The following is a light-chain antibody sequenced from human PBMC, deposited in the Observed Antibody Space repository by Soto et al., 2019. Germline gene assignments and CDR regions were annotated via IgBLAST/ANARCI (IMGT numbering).Light chain of an antibody. CDR1: QSVFQSFHRKNL. J-gene: IGKJ2*01. CDR3: HQYYRSPNT. Sequence: IVMTQSPDSLAVSLGERATINCRSSQSVFQSFHRKNLIAWYQQKPGQPPKLLFYWASARESGVPDRFSVSESGTDFTLTINSLQADDVAVYDCHQYYRSPNTFGGGTKLEIK. CDR2: WAS. V-gene: IGKV4-1*01.